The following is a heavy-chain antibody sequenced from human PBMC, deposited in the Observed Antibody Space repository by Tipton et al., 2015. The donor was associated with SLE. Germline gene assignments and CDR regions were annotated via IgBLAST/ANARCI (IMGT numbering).Heavy chain of an antibody. J-gene: IGHJ5*02. D-gene: IGHD3-22*01. V-gene: IGHV4-59*01. CDR1: GGSISSYY. Sequence: LRLSCTVSGGSISSYYWSWIRQPPGKGLEWIGYIYYSGSTNYNPSLKSRVTISVDTSKNQFSLKLSSVTAADTAVYYCARDPGGYSSGGGFDPWGQGTLVTVSS. CDR3: ARDPGGYSSGGGFDP. CDR2: IYYSGST.